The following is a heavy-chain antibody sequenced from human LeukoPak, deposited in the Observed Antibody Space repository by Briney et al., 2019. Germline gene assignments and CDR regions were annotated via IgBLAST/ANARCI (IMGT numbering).Heavy chain of an antibody. Sequence: PGGSLRLSCAASGFAFSNQAMGWVRQAPGKGLEWVSVISYNSDTTYYADSVKGRFTISRDNSKNTLFLQMNSLRAEDTAVYYCAKDARRTSGWYFFDYWARGPWSPSPQ. CDR1: GFAFSNQA. V-gene: IGHV3-23*01. CDR3: AKDARRTSGWYFFDY. D-gene: IGHD6-19*01. CDR2: ISYNSDTT. J-gene: IGHJ4*02.